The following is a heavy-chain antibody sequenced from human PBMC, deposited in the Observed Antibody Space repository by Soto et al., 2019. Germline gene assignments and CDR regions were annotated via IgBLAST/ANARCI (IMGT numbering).Heavy chain of an antibody. D-gene: IGHD3-16*01. Sequence: EVQLVESGGGLVQPGGSLRLSCAASGFTLSAYSMNWVRQAPGKGLEWISFINSGSDTIYYGDSVKGRFTISRDNAKNALYLQMNSLRDDDTAVYYCARPPLARPTYYGLDVWGQGTTFTVSS. V-gene: IGHV3-48*02. CDR1: GFTLSAYS. CDR3: ARPPLARPTYYGLDV. J-gene: IGHJ6*02. CDR2: INSGSDTI.